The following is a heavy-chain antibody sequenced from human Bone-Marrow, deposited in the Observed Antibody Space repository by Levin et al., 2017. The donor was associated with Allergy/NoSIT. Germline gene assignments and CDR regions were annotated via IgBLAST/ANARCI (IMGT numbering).Heavy chain of an antibody. J-gene: IGHJ1*01. Sequence: GGSLRLSCSMSGYTFSSHSMAWVRQAPGRGLEWVSIITGTGSGTHYADSVQGRFTISRDNSQSTLYLPMNSLKIEDTAVYYCAKGSLSRNEVTGTGFFRDWGQGTPVTVSS. D-gene: IGHD2-21*02. V-gene: IGHV3-23*01. CDR2: ITGTGSGT. CDR3: AKGSLSRNEVTGTGFFRD. CDR1: GYTFSSHS.